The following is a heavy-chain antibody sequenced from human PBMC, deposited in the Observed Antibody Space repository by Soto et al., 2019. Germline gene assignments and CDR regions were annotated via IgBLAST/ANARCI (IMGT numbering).Heavy chain of an antibody. CDR1: GFTFGGYA. CDR2: TRGKGYGGTT. J-gene: IGHJ5*02. V-gene: IGHV3-49*05. Sequence: EVQLVESGGGLIKPGRSLRLSCATSGFTFGGYAMSWFRQAPGKGLEWVGFTRGKGYGGTTEYAASVRGRFTISRDNSNHTLYLQMNSLRAEDTAVYYCARARFCTGGGCREHSWLDPWGQGTLVTVSS. CDR3: ARARFCTGGGCREHSWLDP. D-gene: IGHD2-8*02.